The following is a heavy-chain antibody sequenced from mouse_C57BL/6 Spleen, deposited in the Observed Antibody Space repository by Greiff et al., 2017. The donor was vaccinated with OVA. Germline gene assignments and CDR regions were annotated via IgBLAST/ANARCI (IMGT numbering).Heavy chain of an antibody. CDR3: AKNEVTAQALYAMDY. V-gene: IGHV2-5*01. J-gene: IGHJ4*01. D-gene: IGHD3-2*02. CDR1: GFSLTSYG. Sequence: VQLQQSGPGLVQPSQSLSITCTVSGFSLTSYGVHWVRQSPGKGLEWLGVIWRGGSTDYNAAFMSRLSITKDNSKSQVFFKMNSLQADDTAIYYCAKNEVTAQALYAMDYWGQGTSVTVSS. CDR2: IWRGGST.